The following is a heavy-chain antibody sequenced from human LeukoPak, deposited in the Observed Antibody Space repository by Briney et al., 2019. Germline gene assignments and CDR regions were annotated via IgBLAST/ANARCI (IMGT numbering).Heavy chain of an antibody. CDR3: AREQSDPVATFDYVWGSYRYILD. D-gene: IGHD3-16*02. Sequence: SQTLSLTCAISGDSVSSNSAAWNWIRQSPSRGLEWLGRTYYRSKWYNDYAVSVKSRITINPDTSKNQFSLQLNSVTPGDTAVYYCAREQSDPVATFDYVWGSYRYILDWGQGTLVTVSS. CDR2: TYYRSKWYN. J-gene: IGHJ4*02. V-gene: IGHV6-1*01. CDR1: GDSVSSNSAA.